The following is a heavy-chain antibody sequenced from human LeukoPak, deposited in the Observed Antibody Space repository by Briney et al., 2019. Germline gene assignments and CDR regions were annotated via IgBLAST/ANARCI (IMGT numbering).Heavy chain of an antibody. CDR2: IRSSGDST. J-gene: IGHJ4*02. Sequence: KAGGSLRLSCAVSGFTFSNYGMSWVRQAPGKGLEWVSSIRSSGDSTYYADSVKGRFTISRDNAKSSLYLQMNGLRAEDTAVYYCARVRREGYFDYWGRGPPVTVSS. CDR3: ARVRREGYFDY. V-gene: IGHV3-21*01. CDR1: GFTFSNYG.